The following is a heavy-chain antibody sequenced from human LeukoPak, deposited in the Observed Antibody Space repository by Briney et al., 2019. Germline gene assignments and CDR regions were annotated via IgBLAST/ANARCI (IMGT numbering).Heavy chain of an antibody. Sequence: GGSLRLSCAASGFTFTTYAMSWVRQAPGKGLEWVATITAGGGSTYYAESVKGRFTISRDNSKNTLYLQMNSLGSEDTAVYYCVSYDPLDYWGQGTLITVSS. CDR2: ITAGGGST. J-gene: IGHJ4*02. V-gene: IGHV3-23*01. D-gene: IGHD5-12*01. CDR1: GFTFTTYA. CDR3: VSYDPLDY.